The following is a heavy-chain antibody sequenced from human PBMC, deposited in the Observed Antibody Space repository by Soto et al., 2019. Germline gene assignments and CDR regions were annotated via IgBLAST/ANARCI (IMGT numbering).Heavy chain of an antibody. CDR3: AGLDYYDSSGYGTIAATESDAFDI. Sequence: ASVKVSCKASGYTFTSYYRHWVRQAPGQGLEWMGIINPSGGSTSYAQKFQGRVTMTRDTSTSTVYMELSSLRSEDTAVYYCAGLDYYDSSGYGTIAATESDAFDILGQGTMVTVSS. CDR2: INPSGGST. J-gene: IGHJ3*02. V-gene: IGHV1-46*01. CDR1: GYTFTSYY. D-gene: IGHD3-22*01.